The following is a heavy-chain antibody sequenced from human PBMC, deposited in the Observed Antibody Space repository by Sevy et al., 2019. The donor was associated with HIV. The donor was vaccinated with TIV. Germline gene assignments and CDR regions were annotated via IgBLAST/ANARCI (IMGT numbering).Heavy chain of an antibody. CDR3: ARVYGGITIFGVVNAFDI. CDR1: GFTFSSYE. Sequence: GGSLRLSCAASGFTFSSYEMNWVRQAPGKGLEWVSYISSSGSTIYYADSLKGRFTISRDNAKNSLSLQMNSLRAEDTAVYYCARVYGGITIFGVVNAFDIWGQGTMVTVSS. D-gene: IGHD3-3*01. V-gene: IGHV3-48*03. CDR2: ISSSGSTI. J-gene: IGHJ3*02.